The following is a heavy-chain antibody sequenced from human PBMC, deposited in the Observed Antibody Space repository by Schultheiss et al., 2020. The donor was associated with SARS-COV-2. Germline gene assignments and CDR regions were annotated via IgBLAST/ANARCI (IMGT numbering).Heavy chain of an antibody. CDR2: LLYDGSNK. V-gene: IGHV3-30*03. D-gene: IGHD1-14*01. CDR3: ARDTLTTKGVGYFDY. CDR1: RFTFSRDG. Sequence: GGSLRLSCTDSRFTFSRDGMHWVRQAPGKGLEWVAVLLYDGSNKFYADSVKGRFTISRDNSKNTLCLQMNSLRAEDTAVYYCARDTLTTKGVGYFDYWGQGTLVTVSS. J-gene: IGHJ4*02.